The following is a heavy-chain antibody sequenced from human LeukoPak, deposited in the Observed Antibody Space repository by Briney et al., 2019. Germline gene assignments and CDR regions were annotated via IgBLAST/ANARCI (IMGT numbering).Heavy chain of an antibody. CDR3: ARDIPGSLETR. J-gene: IGHJ4*02. Sequence: SETLSLTCTVSGYSISSGYNWGWIRQPPGKGLEWIGSIYHSGSTYYNPSLKSRVTISVDTSKNQFSLKLSSVTAADTAVYYCARDIPGSLETRWGQGTVVTVSS. CDR2: IYHSGST. CDR1: GYSISSGYN. D-gene: IGHD5-24*01. V-gene: IGHV4-38-2*02.